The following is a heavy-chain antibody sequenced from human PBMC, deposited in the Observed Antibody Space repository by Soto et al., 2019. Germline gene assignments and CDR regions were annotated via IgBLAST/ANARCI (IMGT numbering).Heavy chain of an antibody. J-gene: IGHJ4*02. V-gene: IGHV4-34*01. CDR3: ARGFSDIVVVVAATYFDY. Sequence: SXXLSLTCTVSXGXXXXXXWXXIRXPPGKGLEWIGEINHSGSTNYNPSLKSRVTISVDTSKNQFSLKLSSVTAADTAVYYCARGFSDIVVVVAATYFDYWGQGTLVTVSS. CDR2: INHSGST. D-gene: IGHD2-15*01. CDR1: XGXXXXXX.